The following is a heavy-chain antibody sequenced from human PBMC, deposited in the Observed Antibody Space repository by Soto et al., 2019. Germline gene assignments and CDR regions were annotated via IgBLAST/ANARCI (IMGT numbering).Heavy chain of an antibody. J-gene: IGHJ6*03. CDR1: GGSFSGYY. D-gene: IGHD6-13*01. CDR3: ARDGSRDVSPSWRQQLVYYYYYMDV. Sequence: SETLSLTCAVYGGSFSGYYWSWIRQPPGKGLEWIGEINHSGSTNYNPSLKSRVTISVDTSKNQFSLKMSSVTAADTAVYYCARDGSRDVSPSWRQQLVYYYYYMDVWGKGTTVTVS. CDR2: INHSGST. V-gene: IGHV4-34*01.